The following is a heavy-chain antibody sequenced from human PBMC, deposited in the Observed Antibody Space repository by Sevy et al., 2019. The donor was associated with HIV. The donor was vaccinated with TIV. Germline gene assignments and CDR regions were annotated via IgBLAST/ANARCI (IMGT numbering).Heavy chain of an antibody. Sequence: GGSLRLSCAASGFTFCKYSLRWVPRPPGKGLEWFSTLSFGCGEINYADSVKGRFTISRDNSKSSVYLQMNNLRPEDTAVYYCAREGCTKPHDYWGQGTLVTVSS. D-gene: IGHD2-8*01. CDR2: LSFGCGEI. CDR1: GFTFCKYS. CDR3: AREGCTKPHDY. V-gene: IGHV3-23*01. J-gene: IGHJ4*02.